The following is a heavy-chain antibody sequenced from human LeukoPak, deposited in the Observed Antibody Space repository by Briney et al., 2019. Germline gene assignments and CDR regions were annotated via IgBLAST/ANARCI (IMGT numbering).Heavy chain of an antibody. D-gene: IGHD6-19*01. V-gene: IGHV4-59*01. CDR1: GGSISSYY. CDR3: ARESRWSGWETYNWFDP. Sequence: SETLSLTCTVSGGSISSYYWSWIRQPPGKGLEWIGYIYYSGSTNYNPSLKSRVTISVDTSKNQFSLKLSSVTAADTAVYYCARESRWSGWETYNWFDPWGQGTLVTVSP. J-gene: IGHJ5*02. CDR2: IYYSGST.